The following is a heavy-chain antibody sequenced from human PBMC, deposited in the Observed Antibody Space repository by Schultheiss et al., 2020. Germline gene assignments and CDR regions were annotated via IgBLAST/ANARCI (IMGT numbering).Heavy chain of an antibody. CDR3: AKTMVRGVGPKIYYGMDV. V-gene: IGHV1-18*04. CDR2: ISAYNGNT. J-gene: IGHJ6*02. CDR1: GYTFTGYY. Sequence: ASVKVSCKASGYTFTGYYMHWVRQAPGQGLEWMGWISAYNGNTNYAQKLQGRVTMTTDTSTSTAYMELRSLRSDDTAVYYCAKTMVRGVGPKIYYGMDVWGQGTTVTV. D-gene: IGHD3-10*01.